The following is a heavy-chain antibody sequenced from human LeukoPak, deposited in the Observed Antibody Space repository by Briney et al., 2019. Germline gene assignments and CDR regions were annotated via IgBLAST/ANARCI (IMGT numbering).Heavy chain of an antibody. J-gene: IGHJ4*02. V-gene: IGHV4-30-4*08. CDR1: GGSLSSGDYY. Sequence: SQTLSLTCTVSGGSLSSGDYYWSWIRQPPGRGLEWIGYIYYSGSTYYNPSLRSRVTISVDTSKNQSSLKLSSVTAADTAVYYCARVPFSRTFDYWGQGTLVTVSS. CDR2: IYYSGST. CDR3: ARVPFSRTFDY. D-gene: IGHD6-6*01.